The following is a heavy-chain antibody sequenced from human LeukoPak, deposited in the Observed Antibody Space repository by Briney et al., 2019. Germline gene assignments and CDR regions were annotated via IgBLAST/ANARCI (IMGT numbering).Heavy chain of an antibody. Sequence: PGGSLRLSCAASGFTVNSNYLSWVRQAPGKGLEWVSVIYSGGSTYYADSVKGRFTISRDNSKNTLSLQMNSLRAEDTAVYHCARTRSKVGTPTFNYWGQGTLVTVSS. CDR3: ARTRSKVGTPTFNY. CDR1: GFTVNSNY. V-gene: IGHV3-53*01. CDR2: IYSGGST. J-gene: IGHJ4*02. D-gene: IGHD4-23*01.